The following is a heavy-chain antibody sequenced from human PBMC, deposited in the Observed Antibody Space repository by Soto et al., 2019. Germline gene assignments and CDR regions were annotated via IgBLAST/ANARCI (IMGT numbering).Heavy chain of an antibody. V-gene: IGHV3-49*03. CDR3: TRDVSRDYFDWLPRFDH. J-gene: IGHJ4*02. CDR2: IRSKAYGGTT. D-gene: IGHD3-9*01. CDR1: GFTFGDYA. Sequence: GGSLRLSCTTSGFTFGDYAMSWFRQAPGKGLEWVGFIRSKAYGGTTEYAASVKGRFTISRNDSKSIAYLQMNSLKTEDTAVYYCTRDVSRDYFDWLPRFDHWGQGTLVTVS.